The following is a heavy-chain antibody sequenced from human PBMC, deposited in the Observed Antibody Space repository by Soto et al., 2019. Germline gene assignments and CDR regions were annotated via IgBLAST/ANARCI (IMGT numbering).Heavy chain of an antibody. D-gene: IGHD6-19*01. Sequence: SETLSLTCGVFGGSFTGNSWSWIRQTPGKGLEWIGDIDYSGSTNYSPSLKSRVSISVDTSKKQVSLNLRSVTAADTAVYYCARGPGGWFTYWGQGTLVTVSS. V-gene: IGHV4-34*01. CDR1: GGSFTGNS. J-gene: IGHJ4*02. CDR2: IDYSGST. CDR3: ARGPGGWFTY.